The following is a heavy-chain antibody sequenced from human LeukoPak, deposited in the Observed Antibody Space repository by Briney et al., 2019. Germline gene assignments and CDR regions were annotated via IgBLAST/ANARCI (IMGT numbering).Heavy chain of an antibody. Sequence: GGSLRLSCAVSGFTVSNNYMNWVRQAPEKGLEWVSVIYTAGDTYYADSVKGRFTISRHNSKNTLYLQMNSLRAEDTAVYYCVRVVTDYYYAMDVWGQGTTVTVSS. CDR2: IYTAGDT. D-gene: IGHD3-16*02. CDR1: GFTVSNNY. CDR3: VRVVTDYYYAMDV. J-gene: IGHJ6*02. V-gene: IGHV3-53*04.